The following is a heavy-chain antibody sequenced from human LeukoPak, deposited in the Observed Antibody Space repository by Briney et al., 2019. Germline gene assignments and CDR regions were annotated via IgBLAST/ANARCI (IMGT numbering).Heavy chain of an antibody. D-gene: IGHD3-22*01. Sequence: SEILSLICPVAGGSMSSSSYYWGWIRQPPGKRLEWIGSIYYSRRTYYTPSLKSRVTISVDRSKNMFSLNLSSVTAAYTAVYYCARARAAQSTYYYYISGPEFDYWDQGTLVTVSS. J-gene: IGHJ4*02. V-gene: IGHV4-39*07. CDR1: GGSMSSSSYY. CDR3: ARARAAQSTYYYYISGPEFDY. CDR2: IYYSRRT.